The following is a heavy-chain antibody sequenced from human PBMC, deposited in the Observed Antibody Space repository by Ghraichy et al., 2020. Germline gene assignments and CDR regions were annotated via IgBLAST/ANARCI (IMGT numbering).Heavy chain of an antibody. Sequence: ASVKVSCKASGYTFTGYYMHWVRQAPGQGLEWMGWINPNSGGTNYAQKFQGRVTMTRDTSISTAYMELSRLRSDDTAVYYCARSLTQLGSSGAFDIWGQGTMVTVSS. J-gene: IGHJ3*02. V-gene: IGHV1-2*02. CDR1: GYTFTGYY. D-gene: IGHD1-26*01. CDR3: ARSLTQLGSSGAFDI. CDR2: INPNSGGT.